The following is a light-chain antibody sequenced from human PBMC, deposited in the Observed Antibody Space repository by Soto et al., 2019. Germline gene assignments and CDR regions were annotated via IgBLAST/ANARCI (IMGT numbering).Light chain of an antibody. CDR1: SSDVGSYNL. CDR3: CSYAGGRTYV. V-gene: IGLV2-23*01. J-gene: IGLJ1*01. Sequence: QSALTQPASVSGSPGQSITISCTGTSSDVGSYNLVSWYQYHPGKAPKLIIYEDAKRPSGVSNRFSGSKSGYTASLTISGFQAEDEADFYCCSYAGGRTYVFGTGTKLTVL. CDR2: EDA.